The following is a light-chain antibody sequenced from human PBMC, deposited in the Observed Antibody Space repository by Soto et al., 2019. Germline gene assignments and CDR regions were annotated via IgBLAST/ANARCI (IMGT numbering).Light chain of an antibody. Sequence: QSVLTQPASVSGSPGQSITISCSGTSSDVGSYNLVSWYQQHPSKAPKLMIYEVSKRPSGVSDRFSGSKSGNTASLTISGLRSEDEADYYCGSCAGSMSRVFGGGTKVTVL. J-gene: IGLJ3*02. V-gene: IGLV2-23*02. CDR2: EVS. CDR1: SSDVGSYNL. CDR3: GSCAGSMSRV.